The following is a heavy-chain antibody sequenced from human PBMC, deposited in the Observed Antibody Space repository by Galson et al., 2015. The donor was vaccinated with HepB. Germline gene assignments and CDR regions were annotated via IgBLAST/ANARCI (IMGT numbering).Heavy chain of an antibody. J-gene: IGHJ3*02. V-gene: IGHV3-21*01. CDR3: AAPAAQDAFDI. CDR1: GFTFSSYN. Sequence: SLRLSCAASGFTFSSYNMNWVRQAAGKGLEWVSSISSSGSYIYYADSVKGRLTISRDNAKNSLYLQMNSLRAEDTAVYYCAAPAAQDAFDIWCQGTMVTVSS. CDR2: ISSSGSYI.